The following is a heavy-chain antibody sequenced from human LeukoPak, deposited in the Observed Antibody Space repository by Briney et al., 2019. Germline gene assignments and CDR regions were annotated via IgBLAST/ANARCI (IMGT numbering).Heavy chain of an antibody. CDR1: GYTFTGYY. J-gene: IGHJ4*02. D-gene: IGHD4-17*01. CDR3: ARAPSPTVTYFDY. CDR2: INPNSGDT. V-gene: IGHV1-2*02. Sequence: ASVKVSCKASGYTFTGYYMYWVRQAPGQGLEWMGWINPNSGDTNYAQKFHGRVTMTRDTSISTAYIELSRLRSDDTAVYYCARAPSPTVTYFDYWGQGTLVTVSS.